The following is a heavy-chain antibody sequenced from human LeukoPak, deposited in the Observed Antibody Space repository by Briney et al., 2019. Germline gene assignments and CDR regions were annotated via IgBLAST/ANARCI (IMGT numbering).Heavy chain of an antibody. J-gene: IGHJ4*02. Sequence: PGGSLRLSYAASGFIVSSNYMSWVRQAPGKGLEWVSVLYSGGTTYLADSVRDRFSISRDNSKNTLYLQMNSLRAEDTAVYYCAAHTSGWFRGGNFDYWGQGTLVTVSS. CDR1: GFIVSSNY. D-gene: IGHD6-19*01. V-gene: IGHV3-66*01. CDR2: LYSGGTT. CDR3: AAHTSGWFRGGNFDY.